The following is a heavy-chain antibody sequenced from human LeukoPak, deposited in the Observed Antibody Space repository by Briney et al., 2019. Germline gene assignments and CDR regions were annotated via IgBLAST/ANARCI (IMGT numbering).Heavy chain of an antibody. J-gene: IGHJ5*02. D-gene: IGHD3-22*01. CDR3: AKGSSGYFVDL. CDR2: ISNDGGGT. V-gene: IGHV3-23*01. Sequence: PGGSLRLSCRVSGITLSNYSMSWVRQAPGKGLEWVSAISNDGGGTNYADFVKGRFTISRDNSKNTLFLQMNSLRAEDTALYYCAKGSSGYFVDLWGQGTLVTVSS. CDR1: GITLSNYS.